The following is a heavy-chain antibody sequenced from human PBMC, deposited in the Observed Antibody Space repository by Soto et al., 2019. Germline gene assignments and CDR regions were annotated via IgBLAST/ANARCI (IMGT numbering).Heavy chain of an antibody. Sequence: GGSLRLSCAASGFTFSNYAMNWVRRAPGKGLEWVSTISGRGVNTYYADSVKGRFTISRDNSKNTLYLQMNSLRAEDTAVYYCAKIPSLSMTVVGDAWLDPWGQGTLVTVSS. D-gene: IGHD3-22*01. CDR2: ISGRGVNT. CDR1: GFTFSNYA. CDR3: AKIPSLSMTVVGDAWLDP. V-gene: IGHV3-23*01. J-gene: IGHJ5*02.